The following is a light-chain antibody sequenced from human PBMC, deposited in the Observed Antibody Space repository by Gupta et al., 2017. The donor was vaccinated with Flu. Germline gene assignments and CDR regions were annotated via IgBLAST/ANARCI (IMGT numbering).Light chain of an antibody. CDR2: DVR. CDR3: SSFTTSSTLV. Sequence: SALTQPASVSGSPGQSITISCPGTSSDSGVYNYVSWYQQHPANTHNLMIYDVRDRPAGVAGSFSASKAGNTASLTISGRQAEDEADYYCSSFTTSSTLVFGGGTKVVVL. CDR1: SSDSGVYNY. V-gene: IGLV2-14*03. J-gene: IGLJ3*02.